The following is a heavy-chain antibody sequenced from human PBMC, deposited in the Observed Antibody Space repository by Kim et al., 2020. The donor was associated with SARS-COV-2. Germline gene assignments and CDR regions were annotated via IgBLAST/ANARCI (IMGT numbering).Heavy chain of an antibody. J-gene: IGHJ6*02. D-gene: IGHD1-26*01. CDR3: ASLLSRAEHYYYGMDV. CDR2: ISYDGSNK. CDR1: EFSFSSFA. V-gene: IGHV3-30*04. Sequence: GGSLRLSCAASEFSFSSFAMHWVRQAPGKGLEWVAVISYDGSNKYYADSVMGRFTISRDNSKNTVYLQMSSLRAEDTAVYYCASLLSRAEHYYYGMDVWGQGTTVTVSS.